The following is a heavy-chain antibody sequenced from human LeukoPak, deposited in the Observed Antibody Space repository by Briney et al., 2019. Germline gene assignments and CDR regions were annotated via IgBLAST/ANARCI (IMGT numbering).Heavy chain of an antibody. CDR2: INLYTGDT. V-gene: IGHV1-2*02. J-gene: IGHJ4*02. D-gene: IGHD3-22*01. CDR3: ARDTYYYQISAYSDY. Sequence: GASVKVSCKASGYTFTGYSIHWVRQAPGQGLEWMGWINLYTGDTNYSQKFQDRVTMTRDTSISTAYMELSRLRSDDTAVYYCARDTYYYQISAYSDYWGQGTLVTVSS. CDR1: GYTFTGYS.